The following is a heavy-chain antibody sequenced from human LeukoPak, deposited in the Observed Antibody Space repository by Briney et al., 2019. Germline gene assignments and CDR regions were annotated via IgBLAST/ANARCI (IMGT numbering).Heavy chain of an antibody. J-gene: IGHJ5*02. V-gene: IGHV4-59*01. CDR3: ARAHSSGWPHMFDP. D-gene: IGHD6-19*01. Sequence: KPSETLSLTCTVSGGSISTYSWTWSRQPPGKGLEWIGNIYYSGSTNYNPSLKSRVTISIDTSKNQFSLKVSSVTAADTAVYYCARAHSSGWPHMFDPWGQGTLVTVPS. CDR2: IYYSGST. CDR1: GGSISTYS.